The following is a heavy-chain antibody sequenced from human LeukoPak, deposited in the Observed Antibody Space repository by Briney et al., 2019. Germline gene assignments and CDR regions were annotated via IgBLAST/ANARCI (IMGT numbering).Heavy chain of an antibody. CDR1: GFNFSIYG. V-gene: IGHV3-30*02. CDR3: AKDLMARLVGATTHLDS. CDR2: IKYDGSNK. D-gene: IGHD1-26*01. Sequence: GGSLRLSCAASGFNFSIYGMHWVRQAPGKGLEWVGFIKYDGSNKYYGDPAKGRFTISRDKSKNTLYLQMNGLRAEDTAVYYCAKDLMARLVGATTHLDSWGQGTLVTVSS. J-gene: IGHJ4*02.